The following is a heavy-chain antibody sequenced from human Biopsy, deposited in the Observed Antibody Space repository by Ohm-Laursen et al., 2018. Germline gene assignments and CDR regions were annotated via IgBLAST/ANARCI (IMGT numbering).Heavy chain of an antibody. J-gene: IGHJ6*02. D-gene: IGHD4-17*01. CDR3: ARILGSTVTTYSAMDV. Sequence: TQTLTLTCSVSGFSLSNGRMGVSWIRQPPGKALEWLAHIFPNDEKAYSTSLKSRLTISKDTSKSQVALTMTNLDPVDTATYYCARILGSTVTTYSAMDVWGQGTTVTVSS. CDR1: GFSLSNGRMG. CDR2: IFPNDEK. V-gene: IGHV2-26*01.